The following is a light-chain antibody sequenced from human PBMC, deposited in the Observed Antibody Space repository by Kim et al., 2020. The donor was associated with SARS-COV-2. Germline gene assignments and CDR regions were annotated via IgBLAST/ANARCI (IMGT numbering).Light chain of an antibody. CDR2: EDN. CDR1: SGSVASNY. V-gene: IGLV6-57*02. Sequence: GKSVTISCTGSSGSVASNYVEWYQQRPGSAPTTVIFEDNQRPSGVPDRFSGSIDSSTNAASLTFSGLKTEDEADYYCQSYDSSNWVFGGGTQLTVL. CDR3: QSYDSSNWV. J-gene: IGLJ3*02.